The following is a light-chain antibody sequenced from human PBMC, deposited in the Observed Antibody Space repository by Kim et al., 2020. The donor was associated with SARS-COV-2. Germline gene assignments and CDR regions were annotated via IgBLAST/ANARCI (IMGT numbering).Light chain of an antibody. CDR3: QQSYSTVWT. CDR2: AAS. CDR1: QSISSY. J-gene: IGKJ1*01. V-gene: IGKV1-39*01. Sequence: TAVGYRVTITCRASQSISSYLNWYQQKPGKAPKLLNYAASSLQSGVPSRFSGSGSGTDFTLTISSLQPEDFATYYCQQSYSTVWTFGQGTKVDIK.